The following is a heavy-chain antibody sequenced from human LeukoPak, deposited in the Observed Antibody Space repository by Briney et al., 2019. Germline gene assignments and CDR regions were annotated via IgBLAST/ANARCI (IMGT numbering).Heavy chain of an antibody. J-gene: IGHJ6*02. CDR1: GFTFRYYL. Sequence: QPGRSLRLSCAASGFTFRYYLIHWLRQPPGKNVEGVAGISDYDGRNKYYADSVKGRFTISRDNSRNTLYLQMNSLRAEDTAVYYCARDLGASYYNAMDVWGPGTTVTVSS. CDR3: ARDLGASYYNAMDV. CDR2: ISDYDGRNK. V-gene: IGHV3-30*04.